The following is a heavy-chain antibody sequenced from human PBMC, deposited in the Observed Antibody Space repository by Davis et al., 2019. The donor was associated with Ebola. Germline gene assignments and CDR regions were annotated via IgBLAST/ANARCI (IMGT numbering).Heavy chain of an antibody. Sequence: SVKVSCKASGGTFSSYAISWVRQAPGQGLEWMGEIIPIFGTANYAQKFQGRVTITRDTSTSTVYMEVRRLRSEDTAVFYCARDGPDYYGLDVWGQGTAVTVSS. J-gene: IGHJ6*02. CDR2: IIPIFGTA. V-gene: IGHV1-69*06. CDR3: ARDGPDYYGLDV. CDR1: GGTFSSYA.